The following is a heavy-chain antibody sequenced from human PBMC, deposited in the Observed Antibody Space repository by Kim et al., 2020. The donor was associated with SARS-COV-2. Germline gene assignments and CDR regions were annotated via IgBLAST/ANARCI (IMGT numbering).Heavy chain of an antibody. Sequence: GGSLRLSCAASGFTFSSYGMHWVRQAPGKGLEWVAVISYDGSNKYYADSVKGRFTISRDNSKNTLYLQMNSLRAEDTAVYYCASTYLLPTLGYSSSSHFDYWGQGTLVTVSS. D-gene: IGHD6-13*01. J-gene: IGHJ4*02. CDR1: GFTFSSYG. V-gene: IGHV3-30*03. CDR2: ISYDGSNK. CDR3: ASTYLLPTLGYSSSSHFDY.